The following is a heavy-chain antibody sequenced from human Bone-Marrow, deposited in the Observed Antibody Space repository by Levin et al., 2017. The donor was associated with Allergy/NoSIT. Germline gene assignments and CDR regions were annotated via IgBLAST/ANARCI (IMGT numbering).Heavy chain of an antibody. CDR2: ISSSGTDM. J-gene: IGHJ3*02. V-gene: IGHV3-21*01. CDR3: ARGIIGDVRVAHKEAFDI. CDR1: GFTFSLYS. D-gene: IGHD2/OR15-2a*01. Sequence: KSGESLKISCTVSGFTFSLYSMNWVRQAPGKGLEWVSSISSSGTDMYNADSVKGRFSISRDNAKNSLNLQMSSLRAEDTAVYYCARGIIGDVRVAHKEAFDIWGQGTMVTVSS.